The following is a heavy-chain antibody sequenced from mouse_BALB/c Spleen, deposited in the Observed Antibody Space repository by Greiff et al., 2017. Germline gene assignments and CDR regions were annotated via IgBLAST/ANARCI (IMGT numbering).Heavy chain of an antibody. CDR3: TRLYGDY. CDR2: IYPGSGST. D-gene: IGHD2-10*02. V-gene: IGHV1S22*01. CDR1: GYTFTSYW. Sequence: QPGSELVRPGASVKLSCKASGYTFTSYWMHWVKQRPGQGLEWIGNIYPGSGSTNYDEKFKSKATLTVDTSSSTAYMQLSSLTSEDSAVYYCTRLYGDYWGQGTTLTVSS. J-gene: IGHJ2*01.